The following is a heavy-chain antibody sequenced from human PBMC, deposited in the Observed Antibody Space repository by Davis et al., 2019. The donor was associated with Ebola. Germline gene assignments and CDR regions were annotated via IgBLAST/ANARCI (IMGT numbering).Heavy chain of an antibody. Sequence: SETLSLTCSFSGGPISSNSHYWGWTRQPPGKGLEWIGNVYYSGSTNYSPSLKSRVTISVDTSKNQFSLRLSSVTAADTAMYYCVKDDVTAGRFNYWGQGSLVTVSS. J-gene: IGHJ4*02. CDR3: VKDDVTAGRFNY. V-gene: IGHV4-39*07. CDR1: GGPISSNSHY. CDR2: VYYSGST. D-gene: IGHD1-20*01.